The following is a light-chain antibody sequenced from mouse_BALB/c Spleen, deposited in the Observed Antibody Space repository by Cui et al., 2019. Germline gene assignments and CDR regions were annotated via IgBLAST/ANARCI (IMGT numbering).Light chain of an antibody. CDR1: SSVSY. V-gene: IGKV4-55*01. CDR3: QQWSSYPFT. CDR2: NTS. Sequence: QIVPTQSQAIMSASPGEKVTMTCSASSSVSYMYWYQQKPGSSPRLLIYNTSNLASGVPVRFSGSGSGTSYSLTISRMEAEDAATYYCQQWSSYPFTFGSGTKLEIK. J-gene: IGKJ4*01.